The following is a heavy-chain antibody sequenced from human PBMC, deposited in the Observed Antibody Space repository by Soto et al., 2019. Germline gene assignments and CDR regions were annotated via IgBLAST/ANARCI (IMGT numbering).Heavy chain of an antibody. CDR2: IYSGGST. CDR1: GFTVSSNY. J-gene: IGHJ4*02. CDR3: ARADPVAEVPFPLDY. V-gene: IGHV3-53*01. D-gene: IGHD6-19*01. Sequence: EVQLVESGGGLIQPGGSLRLSCAASGFTVSSNYMSWVRQAPGKGLEWVSVIYSGGSTYYADSVKGRFTISRDNSKNTLYLQMNSLRAEDTAVYYCARADPVAEVPFPLDYWGQGTLVTVSS.